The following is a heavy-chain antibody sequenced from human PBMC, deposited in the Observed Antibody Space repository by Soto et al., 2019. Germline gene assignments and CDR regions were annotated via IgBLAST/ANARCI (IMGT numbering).Heavy chain of an antibody. V-gene: IGHV3-74*01. CDR2: ISGDGVTT. Sequence: DVQLVESGGDLDQRGGSLRLSCAASGFPFSSYWMHWVRHTPGKGLDWVARISGDGVTTYYADSVTGRFTVSRDNAKNTLSLQISGLRAEDTAVYYCAREYYGILTGYYTDYWGQGTLVSVSS. J-gene: IGHJ4*02. D-gene: IGHD3-9*01. CDR1: GFPFSSYW. CDR3: AREYYGILTGYYTDY.